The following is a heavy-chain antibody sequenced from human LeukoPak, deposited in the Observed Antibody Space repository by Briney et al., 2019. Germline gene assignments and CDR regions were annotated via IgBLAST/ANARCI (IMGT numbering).Heavy chain of an antibody. CDR2: ISTYNGNT. CDR1: GYTLTSFG. CDR3: ARALAGGDYVSPDY. D-gene: IGHD4-17*01. Sequence: ASVEVSCKASGYTLTSFGITWVRQAPGQGLEWMGWISTYNGNTNYAQKFQGRVTMTTDTSTNTGYMELRSLRSDDTALYYCARALAGGDYVSPDYWGQGTLVTVSS. V-gene: IGHV1-18*01. J-gene: IGHJ4*02.